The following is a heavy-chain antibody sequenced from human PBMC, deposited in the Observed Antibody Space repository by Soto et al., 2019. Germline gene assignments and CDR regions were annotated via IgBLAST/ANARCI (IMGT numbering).Heavy chain of an antibody. CDR1: GGSISSYY. V-gene: IGHV4-59*01. CDR3: ARARDIGVVPAAIPVYYYYYMDV. CDR2: IYYSGST. D-gene: IGHD2-2*01. J-gene: IGHJ6*03. Sequence: QVQLQESGPGLVKPSETLSLTCTVSGGSISSYYWSWIRQPPGKGLAWIGYIYYSGSTNYNPSLKRRVTISVDTSKNQFSLKLSSVTAADTAVYYCARARDIGVVPAAIPVYYYYYMDVWGKGTTVTVSS.